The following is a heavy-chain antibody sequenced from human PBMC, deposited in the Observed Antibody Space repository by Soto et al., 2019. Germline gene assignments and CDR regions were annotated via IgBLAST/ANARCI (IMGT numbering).Heavy chain of an antibody. CDR1: GGSISSGGYY. CDR2: MYYSGST. Sequence: QVQLQESGPGLVKPSQTLSLTCTVSGGSISSGGYYWSWIRQHPGKGLEWIGYMYYSGSTYYNPSLKSRVTISVDTSKNQFSLKLSSVTAADTAVYYCARSAYGDYEHWFDPWGQGTLVTVSS. D-gene: IGHD4-17*01. CDR3: ARSAYGDYEHWFDP. V-gene: IGHV4-31*03. J-gene: IGHJ5*02.